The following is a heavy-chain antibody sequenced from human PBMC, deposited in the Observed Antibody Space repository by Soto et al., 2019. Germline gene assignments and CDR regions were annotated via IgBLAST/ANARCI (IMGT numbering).Heavy chain of an antibody. CDR2: IIPSFGTA. Sequence: QVQLVQSGAEVKKPGSSVKVSCKASGGTFSSYAISWVRQAPGQGLEWMGGIIPSFGTANYAQKFQGRGTITADESTSTAYMELSSLRSEDTAVYYCASAATSSPIFVVVASFDYWGQGTLVTVSS. V-gene: IGHV1-69*01. CDR1: GGTFSSYA. D-gene: IGHD3-3*01. J-gene: IGHJ4*02. CDR3: ASAATSSPIFVVVASFDY.